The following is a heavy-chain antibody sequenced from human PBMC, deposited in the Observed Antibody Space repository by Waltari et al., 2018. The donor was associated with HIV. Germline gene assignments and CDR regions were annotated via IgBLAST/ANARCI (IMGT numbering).Heavy chain of an antibody. J-gene: IGHJ3*02. D-gene: IGHD3-16*01. CDR2: IYAGDSDI. CDR1: GYSFVNYW. Sequence: VQLVQSGPEMKKPGESLKISCKAFGYSFVNYWIGWVRQKPGKGLGWMGVIYAGDSDIKYSPSFQGQVAISVDKSVSTAYLQWRSLKASDTAVYYCARSIHYDDKGYFLKDAFHIWGQGTTVTVSS. V-gene: IGHV5-51*03. CDR3: ARSIHYDDKGYFLKDAFHI.